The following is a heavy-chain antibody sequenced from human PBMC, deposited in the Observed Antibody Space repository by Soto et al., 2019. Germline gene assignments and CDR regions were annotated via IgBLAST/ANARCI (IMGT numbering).Heavy chain of an antibody. CDR3: ARDPNYYDSSGYYYVPNYFDY. CDR2: IIPIFGTA. J-gene: IGHJ4*02. D-gene: IGHD3-22*01. CDR1: GGTFSSYA. V-gene: IGHV1-69*06. Sequence: GASVKVSCKASGGTFSSYAISWVRQAPGQGLEWMGGIIPIFGTANYAQKFQGRVTITADKSTSTAYMELSSLRSEDTAVYYCARDPNYYDSSGYYYVPNYFDYWGQGTLVTVSS.